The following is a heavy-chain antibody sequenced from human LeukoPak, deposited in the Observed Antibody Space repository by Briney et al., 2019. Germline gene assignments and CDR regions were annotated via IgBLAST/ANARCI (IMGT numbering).Heavy chain of an antibody. J-gene: IGHJ4*02. V-gene: IGHV4-59*01. CDR1: GGSISSYY. Sequence: SETLSLTCTVSGGSISSYYSSWIRQPPGKGLEWIGYIYYSGSTNYNPSLKSRATLSVDTSKNQFSLQLSSVTAADTAVYHCARVPPYSSGYGGFDYWGQGALVTVSS. CDR2: IYYSGST. D-gene: IGHD5-18*01. CDR3: ARVPPYSSGYGGFDY.